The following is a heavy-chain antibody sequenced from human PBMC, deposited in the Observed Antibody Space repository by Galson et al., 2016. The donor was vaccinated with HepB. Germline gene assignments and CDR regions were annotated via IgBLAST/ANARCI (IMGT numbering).Heavy chain of an antibody. CDR3: ATYRVGEGGRGD. D-gene: IGHD3-3*01. V-gene: IGHV4-61*01. Sequence: SETLSLTCSVSGGSVNSDQYHWSWIRQPPGKGLQWLGHTYSGRSNTYNPSLKSRVTISIDTSKNQFSLTLSPVSTADTAVYYCATYRVGEGGRGDWGQGTLVTVSS. CDR2: TYSGRSN. CDR1: GGSVNSDQYH. J-gene: IGHJ4*02.